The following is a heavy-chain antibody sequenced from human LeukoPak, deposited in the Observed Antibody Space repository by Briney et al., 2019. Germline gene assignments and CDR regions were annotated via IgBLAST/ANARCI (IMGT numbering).Heavy chain of an antibody. CDR1: GGSFSGYY. D-gene: IGHD4-23*01. CDR3: ARGSGNFLIDGFDI. V-gene: IGHV4-34*01. CDR2: INHSGST. Sequence: SETLSLTCAVYGGSFSGYYWSWIRQPPGKGLEWIGEINHSGSTNYNPSLKSRVTISVDTSKNQFSLKLSSVTAADTAVYYCARGSGNFLIDGFDIWGQGTMVTVSS. J-gene: IGHJ3*02.